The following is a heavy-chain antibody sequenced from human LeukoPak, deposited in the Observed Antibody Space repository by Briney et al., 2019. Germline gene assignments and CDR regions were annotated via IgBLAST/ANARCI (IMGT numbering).Heavy chain of an antibody. J-gene: IGHJ6*02. CDR1: GFTFSSFA. D-gene: IGHD2-2*01. CDR2: ISDSGDNT. V-gene: IGHV3-23*01. CDR3: AKPIGYCSSTNCFYYYGMDV. Sequence: GGSLRLSCAASGFTFSSFAMSWVRQAPGKGLEWVSGISDSGDNTYYADSVKGRFTISRDNSKNTLYLQVNSLRAEDTAVYYCAKPIGYCSSTNCFYYYGMDVWGQGTTVTVSS.